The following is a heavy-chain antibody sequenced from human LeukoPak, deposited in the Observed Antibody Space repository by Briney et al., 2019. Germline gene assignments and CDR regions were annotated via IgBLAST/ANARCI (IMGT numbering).Heavy chain of an antibody. CDR3: AREGYYDFWSGYRPTYYYYYMDV. CDR2: ISSNGGST. CDR1: GFTFSSYA. Sequence: GGSLRLSCAASGFTFSSYAMHWVRQAPGKGLEYVSAISSNGGSTYYANSVKGRFTISRDNSKNTLYLQMGSLRAEDMAVYYCAREGYYDFWSGYRPTYYYYYMDVWGKGTTVTVSS. D-gene: IGHD3-3*01. J-gene: IGHJ6*03. V-gene: IGHV3-64*01.